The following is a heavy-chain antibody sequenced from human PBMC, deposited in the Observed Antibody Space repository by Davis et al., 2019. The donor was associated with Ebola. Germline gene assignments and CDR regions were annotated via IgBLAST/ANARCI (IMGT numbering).Heavy chain of an antibody. V-gene: IGHV4-39*01. J-gene: IGHJ6*02. D-gene: IGHD2-2*01. CDR1: GGSIISSSSY. Sequence: GSLRLSCTVSGGSIISSSSYWGWIRQPPRKGLEWIGSIYYSGSTYYNPSLKSRVTISVDTSKNQFSLKLSSVTAADTAVYYCARLDVVPAAMKNYYYYYGMDVWGQGTTVTVSS. CDR3: ARLDVVPAAMKNYYYYYGMDV. CDR2: IYYSGST.